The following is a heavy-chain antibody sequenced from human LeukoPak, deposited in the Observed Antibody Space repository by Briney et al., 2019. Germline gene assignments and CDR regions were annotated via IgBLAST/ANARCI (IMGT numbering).Heavy chain of an antibody. CDR3: AKGRGSGSGSLDY. CDR1: GFTFSNYA. J-gene: IGHJ4*02. CDR2: ISGSGGST. Sequence: GGSLRLSCAASGFTFSNYAMSWVRQAPGKGLEWVSAISGSGGSTDYADSVKGRFTISRDNSKNTLYLQMNSLRAEDTAVYYCAKGRGSGSGSLDYWGQGTLVTVSS. D-gene: IGHD3-10*01. V-gene: IGHV3-23*01.